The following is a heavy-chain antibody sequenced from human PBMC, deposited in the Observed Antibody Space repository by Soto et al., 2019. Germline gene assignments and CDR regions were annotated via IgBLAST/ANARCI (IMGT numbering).Heavy chain of an antibody. J-gene: IGHJ6*02. D-gene: IGHD6-6*01. CDR3: AKCYSSSSVAFYYYALDV. V-gene: IGHV3-23*01. Sequence: GGSLRLSCIASGFTFSSYAMSWVRQAPGKGLEWVTSISGSDGKTYYADSVKGRFTISRDNSKNTLYLQMSSLRAEDTALYYCAKCYSSSSVAFYYYALDVWGQGTTVTVSS. CDR1: GFTFSSYA. CDR2: ISGSDGKT.